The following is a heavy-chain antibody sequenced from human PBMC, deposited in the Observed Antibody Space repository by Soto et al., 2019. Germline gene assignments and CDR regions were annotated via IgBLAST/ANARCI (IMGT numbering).Heavy chain of an antibody. J-gene: IGHJ4*02. CDR1: GYSFTGYY. CDR3: ARADVVAGNYFDF. V-gene: IGHV1-2*02. CDR2: INPNSGGT. Sequence: QVQLVQSGAEVKKPGASVKVSCRASGYSFTGYYLHWVRQAPGQGLEWMGWINPNSGGTNYAQKFQGRVKMTRDTSISTAYMVLSRVRYDDTAVYYCARADVVAGNYFDFWGQGTLVTGSS. D-gene: IGHD6-19*01.